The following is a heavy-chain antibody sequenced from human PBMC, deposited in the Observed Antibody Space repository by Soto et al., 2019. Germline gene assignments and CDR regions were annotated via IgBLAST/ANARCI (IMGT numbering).Heavy chain of an antibody. Sequence: QVQLVQSGAEVKKPGSSVKVSCKASGGTFSSYAISWVRQAPGQGLEWMGGIIPIFGTANYAQKFQGRVTINADKSTSTAYMGLSSLRSEDTAVYYCARLRTPNVPFDYWGQGTLVTVSS. J-gene: IGHJ4*02. V-gene: IGHV1-69*06. CDR3: ARLRTPNVPFDY. CDR2: IIPIFGTA. D-gene: IGHD2-8*01. CDR1: GGTFSSYA.